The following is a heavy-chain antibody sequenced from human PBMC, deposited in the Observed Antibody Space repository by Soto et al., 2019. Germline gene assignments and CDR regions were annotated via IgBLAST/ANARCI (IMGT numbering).Heavy chain of an antibody. CDR2: ISYDGSNK. J-gene: IGHJ6*02. D-gene: IGHD6-19*01. Sequence: QVQLVESGGGVVQPGRSLRLSCAASGFTFSSYGMHWVRQAPGKGLELGAVISYDGSNKYYADSVKGRFTIARDNSKNTLYMQMSSLRAEDTAVYYCVKDGSSGWPYYYGLDVWGQGTSVTVSS. V-gene: IGHV3-30*18. CDR1: GFTFSSYG. CDR3: VKDGSSGWPYYYGLDV.